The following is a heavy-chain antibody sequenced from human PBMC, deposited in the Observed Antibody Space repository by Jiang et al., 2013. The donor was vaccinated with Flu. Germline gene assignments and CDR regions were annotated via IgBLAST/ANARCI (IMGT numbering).Heavy chain of an antibody. V-gene: IGHV4-59*01. CDR1: GGSISSYY. J-gene: IGHJ4*02. Sequence: SLTCTVSGGSISSYYWSWIRQPPGKGLEWIGYIYYSGSTNYNPSLKSRVTISVDTSKNQFSLKLSSVTAADTAVYYCARARPYYYDSNYFDYWGQGTLVTVSS. D-gene: IGHD3-22*01. CDR2: IYYSGST. CDR3: ARARPYYYDSNYFDY.